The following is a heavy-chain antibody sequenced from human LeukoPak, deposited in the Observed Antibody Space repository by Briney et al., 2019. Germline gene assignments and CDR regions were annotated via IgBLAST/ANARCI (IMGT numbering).Heavy chain of an antibody. Sequence: QSGGSPRLSCAASGFTVSSNYMSWVRQAPGKGLEWVSVIYSGGSTYYADSVKGRFTISRDNSKNTLYLQMNSLRAEDTAVYYCARAMGTSTYYYYYMDVWGKGTTVTVSS. V-gene: IGHV3-53*01. D-gene: IGHD1-14*01. CDR3: ARAMGTSTYYYYYMDV. CDR2: IYSGGST. J-gene: IGHJ6*03. CDR1: GFTVSSNY.